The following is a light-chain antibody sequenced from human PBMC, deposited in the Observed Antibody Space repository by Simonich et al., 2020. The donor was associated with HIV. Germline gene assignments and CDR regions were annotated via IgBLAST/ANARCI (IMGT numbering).Light chain of an antibody. J-gene: IGLJ2*01. Sequence: QSALTQPASVSGSPGQSITISCTGTSSDVGGYNYVSWYQQYPGKAPKLMIYDVNKRPSGVSGRFSGSKSGNTASLNISGLQAEDEADYYCSSYTSSSNTIFGGGTKVTVV. CDR1: SSDVGGYNY. V-gene: IGLV2-14*01. CDR2: DVN. CDR3: SSYTSSSNTI.